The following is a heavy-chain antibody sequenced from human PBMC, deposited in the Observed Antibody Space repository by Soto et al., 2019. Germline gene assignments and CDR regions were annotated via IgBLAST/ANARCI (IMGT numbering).Heavy chain of an antibody. Sequence: GASVKVSCKASGGTFSSYAISWVRQAPGQGLEWMGGIIPIFGTANYAQKFQGRVTITADESTSTAYMELSSLRSEDTAVYYCARDPIAAAGTVYYYYYGMDVWGQGTTVTVSS. CDR2: IIPIFGTA. CDR3: ARDPIAAAGTVYYYYYGMDV. D-gene: IGHD6-13*01. CDR1: GGTFSSYA. J-gene: IGHJ6*02. V-gene: IGHV1-69*13.